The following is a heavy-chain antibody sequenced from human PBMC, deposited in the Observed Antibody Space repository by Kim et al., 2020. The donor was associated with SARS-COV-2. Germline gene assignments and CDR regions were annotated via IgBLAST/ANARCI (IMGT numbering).Heavy chain of an antibody. Sequence: GGSLRLSCAASGFTFSSYGMHWVRQAPGKGLEWVAVIWYDGSNKYYADSVKGRFTISRDNSKNTLYLQMNSLRAEDTAVYYCARLSSSWTDYSYYGMDGWGQGTTVTLSS. CDR2: IWYDGSNK. D-gene: IGHD6-13*01. J-gene: IGHJ6*02. CDR3: ARLSSSWTDYSYYGMDG. V-gene: IGHV3-33*01. CDR1: GFTFSSYG.